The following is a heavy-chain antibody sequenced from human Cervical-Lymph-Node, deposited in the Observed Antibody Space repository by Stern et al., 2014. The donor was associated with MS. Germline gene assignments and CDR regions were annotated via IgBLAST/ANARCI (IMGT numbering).Heavy chain of an antibody. Sequence: VQLVESGAGVNQPGGSLKVSCTASGYTFTGYNIQWVRQAPGPGLEWMGMISPDGGRTAFAPKFRGRVTMSRDKSTATVYMELNSLRSEDTAVYVCARVAQTVGSAYWGQGTLVTVSS. J-gene: IGHJ4*02. CDR1: GYTFTGYN. CDR2: ISPDGGRT. CDR3: ARVAQTVGSAY. V-gene: IGHV1-46*01. D-gene: IGHD1-26*01.